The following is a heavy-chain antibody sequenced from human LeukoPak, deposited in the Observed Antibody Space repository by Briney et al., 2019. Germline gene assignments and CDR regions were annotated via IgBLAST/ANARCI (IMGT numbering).Heavy chain of an antibody. J-gene: IGHJ4*02. Sequence: KPSETLSLTCTVSGDSISTYYWSWIRQPPGKGLEWIGYIYYRVTSDYNPSLKSRVTMSVDMSTRQISLKLSSVTAADTAVYYCARTRYYYNSRSYGAPYYFDYWGQGTLVTVSS. V-gene: IGHV4-59*08. CDR3: ARTRYYYNSRSYGAPYYFDY. CDR1: GDSISTYY. D-gene: IGHD3-10*01. CDR2: IYYRVTS.